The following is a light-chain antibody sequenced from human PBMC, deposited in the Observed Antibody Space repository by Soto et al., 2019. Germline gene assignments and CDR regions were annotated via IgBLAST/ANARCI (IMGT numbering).Light chain of an antibody. CDR1: ESVSTS. CDR3: QQRSNWPRYT. V-gene: IGKV3-11*01. CDR2: DVS. Sequence: EIVLTQSPATLSLSPGERATLSCWASESVSTSLAWYQQKPGQAPRLLIYDVSNRATGIPARFTGSGSGTDFTLTISSLEAEDFAVYYCQQRSNWPRYTFGQGTKLEIK. J-gene: IGKJ2*01.